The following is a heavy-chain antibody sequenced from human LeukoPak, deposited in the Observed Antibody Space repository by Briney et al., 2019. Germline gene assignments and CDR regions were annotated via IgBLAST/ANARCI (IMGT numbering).Heavy chain of an antibody. Sequence: SSETLSLTCTVSRGSISSYYWSWIRQPPGKGLEWIGYIYYSGSTNYNPSLKSRVTISVDTSKNQFSLKLSSVTAADTAVYYCARGVPGYSGSGSYYPIFDYWGQGTLVTVSS. J-gene: IGHJ4*02. CDR1: RGSISSYY. D-gene: IGHD3-10*01. V-gene: IGHV4-59*01. CDR3: ARGVPGYSGSGSYYPIFDY. CDR2: IYYSGST.